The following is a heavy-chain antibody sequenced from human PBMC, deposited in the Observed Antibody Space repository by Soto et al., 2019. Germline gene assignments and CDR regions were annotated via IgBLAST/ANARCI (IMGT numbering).Heavy chain of an antibody. CDR2: ISYDGNNK. CDR1: GFIFSDFG. V-gene: IGHV3-30*18. D-gene: IGHD5-18*01. J-gene: IGHJ3*01. Sequence: GGSLRLSCEASGFIFSDFGMHWVRQAPGKGLEWVAVISYDGNNKYYAQSVKGRFTISRDNSKNTLFLNMDSLRPEDTAVYHCVKGDLDTAVVNSPDAFDFPGPRTTVTLSS. CDR3: VKGDLDTAVVNSPDAFDF.